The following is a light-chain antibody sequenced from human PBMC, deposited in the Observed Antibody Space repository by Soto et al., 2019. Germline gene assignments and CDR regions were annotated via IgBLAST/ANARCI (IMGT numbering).Light chain of an antibody. Sequence: EIVLTQSPVTLSLSPGERATLSCRASQSVSGYIAWYQQKPGQAPRPLIYDASSRANGIPARFTGSGSGTDFSLTISRLEPEDFAVYYCQQSGSSPITFGQGTRLENK. CDR1: QSVSGY. CDR3: QQSGSSPIT. J-gene: IGKJ5*01. V-gene: IGKV3-20*01. CDR2: DAS.